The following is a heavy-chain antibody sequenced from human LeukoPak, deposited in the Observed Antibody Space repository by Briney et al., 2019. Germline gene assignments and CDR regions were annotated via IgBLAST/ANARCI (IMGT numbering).Heavy chain of an antibody. J-gene: IGHJ6*02. CDR1: GFTFSSYG. V-gene: IGHV3-33*01. Sequence: TGGSLRLSCAASGFTFSSYGMHWVRQAPGKGLEWVAVIWYDGSNKYYADSVKGRFTISRDNSKNTLYLQMNSLRAEDTAVYYCARGDPRRYCGMDVWGQGTTVTVSS. CDR2: IWYDGSNK. CDR3: ARGDPRRYCGMDV.